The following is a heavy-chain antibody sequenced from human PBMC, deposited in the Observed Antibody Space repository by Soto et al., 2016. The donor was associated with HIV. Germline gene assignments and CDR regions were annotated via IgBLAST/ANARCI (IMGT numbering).Heavy chain of an antibody. CDR1: GFTFSSYA. Sequence: EVQLLESGGGLVQPGGSLRLSCAAPGFTFSSYAMSWVRQAPGKGLEWVSAISGSGGSTYYADSVKGRFTISRDNSKNTLYLQMNSLRAEDTAVYYCAKIRAAAGLWNGAFDPWGQGTLVTVSS. V-gene: IGHV3-23*01. CDR3: AKIRAAAGLWNGAFDP. J-gene: IGHJ5*02. CDR2: ISGSGGST. D-gene: IGHD6-13*01.